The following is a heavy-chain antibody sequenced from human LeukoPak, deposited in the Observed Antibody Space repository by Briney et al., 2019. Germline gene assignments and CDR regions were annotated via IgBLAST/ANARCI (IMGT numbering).Heavy chain of an antibody. CDR2: ISSGGRT. D-gene: IGHD6-6*01. J-gene: IGHJ4*02. CDR3: AKAMGSSSPLFDY. CDR1: GFTFSSYA. Sequence: TGGSLRLSCVASGFTFSSYAMSWVRQAPGKGLEWVSGISSGGRTYYADSVKGRFTISRDNSKNTVYLQTNSLRAEDTALYYCAKAMGSSSPLFDYWGKGTLVTVYS. V-gene: IGHV3-23*01.